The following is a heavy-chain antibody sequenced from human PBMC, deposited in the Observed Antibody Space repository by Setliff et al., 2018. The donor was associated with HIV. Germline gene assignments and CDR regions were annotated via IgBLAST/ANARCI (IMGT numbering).Heavy chain of an antibody. V-gene: IGHV4-39*01. CDR3: AETIGRYFDIFDN. CDR1: GGSISSTSYY. D-gene: IGHD3-9*01. J-gene: IGHJ4*02. CDR2: ISSSGNT. Sequence: KPSETLSLTCTVSGGSISSTSYYWGWIRQPPGTGLEWIGSISSSGNTYYNPSLKSRVTTSVDTPKNQFSLKLNSVTAADTAVYYCAETIGRYFDIFDNWGQGTLVTVSS.